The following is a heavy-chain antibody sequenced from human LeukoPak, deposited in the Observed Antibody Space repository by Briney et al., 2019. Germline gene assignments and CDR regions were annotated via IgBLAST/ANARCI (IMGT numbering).Heavy chain of an antibody. Sequence: GGSLRLSCAASGFTFSSYSMNWVRQAPGKGLEWVSSISSSSSYIYYADSVKGRFTISRDNAKNSLYLQMNSLGAEDTAVYYCARVGGQRYYDFWSGSYYFDYWGQGTLVTVSS. CDR2: ISSSSSYI. J-gene: IGHJ4*02. V-gene: IGHV3-21*01. D-gene: IGHD3-3*01. CDR1: GFTFSSYS. CDR3: ARVGGQRYYDFWSGSYYFDY.